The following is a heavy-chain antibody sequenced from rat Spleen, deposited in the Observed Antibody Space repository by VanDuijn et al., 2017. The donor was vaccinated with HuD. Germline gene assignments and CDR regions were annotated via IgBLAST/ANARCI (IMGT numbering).Heavy chain of an antibody. J-gene: IGHJ2*01. CDR1: GFTFSNYG. CDR2: ISSGGGIT. CDR3: GRHYHTSYIYFDY. D-gene: IGHD1-2*01. V-gene: IGHV5S13*01. Sequence: EVQLVESGGGLVQPGRSLKLSCVVSGFTFSNYGMAWVRQTPTKGLEWIASISSGGGITYYRDSVKGRFTISRDNAKNTQYLQMDSLRSEDTATYYCGRHYHTSYIYFDYWVQGVMVTVSS.